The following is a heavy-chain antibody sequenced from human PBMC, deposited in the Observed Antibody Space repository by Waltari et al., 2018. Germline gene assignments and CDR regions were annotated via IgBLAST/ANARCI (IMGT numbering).Heavy chain of an antibody. V-gene: IGHV4-34*01. Sequence: QVQLQQWGAGLLKPSETLSLTCAVYGGSFSGYYWSWIRQPPGKGLEWIGEINHSGSTTYNPSLKSRVTISVDTSKNQFSLKLSSVTAADTAVYYCARVRRAAAAYYYYYYMDVWGKGTTVTVSS. CDR1: GGSFSGYY. D-gene: IGHD6-13*01. CDR3: ARVRRAAAAYYYYYYMDV. J-gene: IGHJ6*03. CDR2: INHSGST.